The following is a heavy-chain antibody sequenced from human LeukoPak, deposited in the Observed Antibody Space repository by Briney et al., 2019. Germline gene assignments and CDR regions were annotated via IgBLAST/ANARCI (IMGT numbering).Heavy chain of an antibody. Sequence: GGSLRLSCAASGFTVSSNYMNWVRQAPGKGLEWVSVIYSGGSTYYADSVKGRFTISRDNSKNALYLQMNSLRAEDTAVYYCAREAVTRNYFDYWGQGTLVTVSS. CDR3: AREAVTRNYFDY. D-gene: IGHD4-17*01. V-gene: IGHV3-53*01. J-gene: IGHJ4*02. CDR1: GFTVSSNY. CDR2: IYSGGST.